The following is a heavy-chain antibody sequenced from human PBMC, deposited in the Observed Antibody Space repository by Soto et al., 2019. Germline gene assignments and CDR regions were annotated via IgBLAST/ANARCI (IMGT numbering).Heavy chain of an antibody. V-gene: IGHV4-31*03. J-gene: IGHJ4*02. D-gene: IGHD3-22*01. Sequence: SETLSLTCTVSGDSISAYYWSWIRQHPGKGLEWIGYIYYSGSTYYNPSLKSRVTISVDTSKNQFSLKLSSVTAADTAVYYCARGRGTISGYYPFFGYWGQGTLVTVSS. CDR2: IYYSGST. CDR3: ARGRGTISGYYPFFGY. CDR1: GDSISAYY.